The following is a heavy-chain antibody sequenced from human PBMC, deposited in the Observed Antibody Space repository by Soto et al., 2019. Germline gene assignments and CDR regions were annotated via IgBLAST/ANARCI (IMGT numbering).Heavy chain of an antibody. J-gene: IGHJ1*01. CDR1: VFTFSSYS. Sequence: GGSLGLSCAASVFTFSSYSMNLVRQAPGKGLEWVSSISSSSSDIYYADSVKGRFTISRDNAKNSLYLQMNSLRAEDTAVYYCARDSGPYDSRGSYSGQGSLVTGSS. V-gene: IGHV3-21*01. CDR3: ARDSGPYDSRGSY. D-gene: IGHD3-22*01. CDR2: ISSSSSDI.